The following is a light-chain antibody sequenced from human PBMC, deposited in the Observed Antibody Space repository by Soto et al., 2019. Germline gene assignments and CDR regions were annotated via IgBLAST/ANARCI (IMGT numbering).Light chain of an antibody. CDR2: DTS. CDR1: QSVSRF. CDR3: QQYGRSPFT. J-gene: IGKJ3*01. Sequence: EIVMTQSPAPLSVSPGERVTLSCRASQSVSRFLAWYQQRPGQAPRLLIYDTSTRATGVPARFSGSGSGTEFSLTISSLQSEDFAVYYCQQYGRSPFTFGPGTKVDIK. V-gene: IGKV3-15*01.